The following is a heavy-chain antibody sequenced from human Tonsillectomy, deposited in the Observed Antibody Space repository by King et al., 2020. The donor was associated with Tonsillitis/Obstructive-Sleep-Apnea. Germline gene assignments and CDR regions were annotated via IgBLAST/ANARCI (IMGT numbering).Heavy chain of an antibody. CDR3: ARADCSSTSCYTLDS. Sequence: VQLVQSGAEVKKPGESLRISCKVSGYNFTNYWINWVRQMPGKGLEWMGRIDPSDSYTNYSPSFQGHGTISADRSISTAFLQWSSLKASDTALYYCARADCSSTSCYTLDSWGQGTLVTVSS. J-gene: IGHJ4*02. D-gene: IGHD2-2*02. V-gene: IGHV5-10-1*01. CDR2: IDPSDSYT. CDR1: GYNFTNYW.